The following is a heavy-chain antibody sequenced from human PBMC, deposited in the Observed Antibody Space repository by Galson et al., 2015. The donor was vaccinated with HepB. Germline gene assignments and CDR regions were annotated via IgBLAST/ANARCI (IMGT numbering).Heavy chain of an antibody. CDR2: ISYDGSNK. D-gene: IGHD2-2*01. V-gene: IGHV3-30*18. CDR1: GFTFSSYG. CDR3: AKDEDSIVVVPAAVGFFDY. Sequence: SLRLSCEASGFTFSSYGMHWVRQAPGKGLEWVAVISYDGSNKYYADPVKGRFTISRDNSKNTLYLQMNSLRAEDTAVYYCAKDEDSIVVVPAAVGFFDYWGQGTLVTVSS. J-gene: IGHJ4*02.